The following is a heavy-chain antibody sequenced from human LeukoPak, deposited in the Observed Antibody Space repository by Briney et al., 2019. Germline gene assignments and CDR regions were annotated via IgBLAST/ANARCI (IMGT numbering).Heavy chain of an antibody. D-gene: IGHD4-17*01. Sequence: GASVKVSCKASGYTFTSYYIHWVRQAPGQGLEWMGIINPSGGSTSYAQKFQGRVTMTRDMSTSTVYMELSSLRSEDTAVYYCARAGPGDHENHDYGDYVGYYYYYYMDVWGKGTTVTVSS. CDR1: GYTFTSYY. CDR2: INPSGGST. V-gene: IGHV1-46*01. J-gene: IGHJ6*03. CDR3: ARAGPGDHENHDYGDYVGYYYYYYMDV.